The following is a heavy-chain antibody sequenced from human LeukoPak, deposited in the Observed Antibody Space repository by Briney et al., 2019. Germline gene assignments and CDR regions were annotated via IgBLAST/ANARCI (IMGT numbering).Heavy chain of an antibody. D-gene: IGHD4-17*01. J-gene: IGHJ3*02. CDR3: ARYDYGDYDYAFDI. V-gene: IGHV1-8*02. Sequence: ASVKVSCKASGYTFTSYDINWVRQATGQGLEWMGWMNPNSGNTGYAQKFQGRVTMTRNTSISTAYMELSSLRSEDTAVYYCARYDYGDYDYAFDIWGQGTMVTVSS. CDR1: GYTFTSYD. CDR2: MNPNSGNT.